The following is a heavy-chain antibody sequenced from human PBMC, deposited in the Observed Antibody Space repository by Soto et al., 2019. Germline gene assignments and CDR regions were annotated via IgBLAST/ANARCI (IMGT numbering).Heavy chain of an antibody. J-gene: IGHJ6*02. D-gene: IGHD3-3*01. CDR2: TYYRSKWYN. CDR1: GGSVSINSAA. CDR3: ARVAFWSGCHYYYYGMDV. Sequence: PSRSHTGAISGGSVSINSAAWNWIRQSPSRGLEWLGRTYYRSKWYNDYAVSVKSRITINPDTSKNQFSLQLNSVTPEDTAVYYCARVAFWSGCHYYYYGMDVWGQGTTVTVSS. V-gene: IGHV6-1*01.